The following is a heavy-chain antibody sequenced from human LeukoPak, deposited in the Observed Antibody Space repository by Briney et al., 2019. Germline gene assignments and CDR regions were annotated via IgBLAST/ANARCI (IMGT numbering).Heavy chain of an antibody. D-gene: IGHD3-10*01. CDR2: ISWNSGSL. Sequence: GRSLRLSCAASGFIFDDYAMHWVRQAPGKGLEWVSGISWNSGSLAYADSVKGRFTISRDNAKNSLYLQMNGLRTEDTAWYYCARGLGGDQGYFDLWGRGTLATVSS. CDR3: ARGLGGDQGYFDL. J-gene: IGHJ2*01. CDR1: GFIFDDYA. V-gene: IGHV3-9*01.